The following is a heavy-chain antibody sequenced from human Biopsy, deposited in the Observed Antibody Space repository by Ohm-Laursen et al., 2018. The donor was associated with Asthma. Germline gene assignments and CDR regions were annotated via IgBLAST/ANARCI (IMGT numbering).Heavy chain of an antibody. J-gene: IGHJ2*01. V-gene: IGHV4-39*02. CDR1: GDAMSTSGSY. CDR3: ARAVSSSSYWYFDL. Sequence: SETLSLTCTVPGDAMSTSGSYWGWIRQSPGKGLEWIGSIYYSGRTYYSPSLESRVTISADTSKNHFSLKVTSVTAADTAVYYCARAVSSSSYWYFDLWGRGDLVTVSS. D-gene: IGHD6-6*01. CDR2: IYYSGRT.